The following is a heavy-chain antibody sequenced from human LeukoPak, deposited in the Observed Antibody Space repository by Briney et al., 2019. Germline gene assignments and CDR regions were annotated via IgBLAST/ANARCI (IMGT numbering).Heavy chain of an antibody. Sequence: PGRSLRLSCAASGFTFSSYGMHWVRQAPGKGLEWVAVISYDGENKDHADSVKGRFTISRDNSKNTVYLEMNSLRTEDTAEYYCAKDIVGSSYYYGLDVWGQGNTVTVSS. D-gene: IGHD1-26*01. CDR2: ISYDGENK. CDR1: GFTFSSYG. J-gene: IGHJ6*02. V-gene: IGHV3-30*18. CDR3: AKDIVGSSYYYGLDV.